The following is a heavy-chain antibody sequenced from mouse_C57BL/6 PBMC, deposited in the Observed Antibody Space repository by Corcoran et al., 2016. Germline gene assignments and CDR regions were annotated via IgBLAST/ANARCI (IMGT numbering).Heavy chain of an antibody. V-gene: IGHV3-6*01. CDR1: GYSITSGYY. J-gene: IGHJ4*01. Sequence: DVQLQESGPGLVKPSQSLSLTCSVTGYSITSGYYWNWIRQFPGNKLEWMGYISYDGSNNYNPSLKNRISITRDTSKNQFFLKLNSVTTEDTATYYCAREGYGYDDSRSMDYWGQGTSVTVSS. CDR3: AREGYGYDDSRSMDY. CDR2: ISYDGSN. D-gene: IGHD2-2*01.